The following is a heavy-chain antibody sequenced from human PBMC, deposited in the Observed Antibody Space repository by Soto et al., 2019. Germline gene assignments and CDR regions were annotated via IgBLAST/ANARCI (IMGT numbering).Heavy chain of an antibody. J-gene: IGHJ6*02. D-gene: IGHD3-10*01. CDR3: ARHTGATSYYYYYGMDV. CDR1: GGSISSSSYY. Sequence: PSETLSLTCTVSGGSISSSSYYWGWIRQPPGKGLEWIGSIYYSGSTYYNPSLKSRVTISVDTSKNQFSLKLSSVTAADTAVYYCARHTGATSYYYYYGMDVWGQGTTVT. V-gene: IGHV4-39*01. CDR2: IYYSGST.